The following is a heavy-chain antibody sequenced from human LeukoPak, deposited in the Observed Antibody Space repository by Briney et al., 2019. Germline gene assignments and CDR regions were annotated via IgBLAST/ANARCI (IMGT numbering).Heavy chain of an antibody. CDR1: GFTFSSYS. J-gene: IGHJ4*02. CDR3: ARDVCGGNWGNYFDY. Sequence: GGSLRLSCAASGFTFSSYSMNWVRQAPGKGLEWVSSISSSSSYIYYADSVKGRFTISRDNAKNSLYLQMNSLRAGDTAVYYCARDVCGGNWGNYFDYWGQGTLVTVSS. CDR2: ISSSSSYI. D-gene: IGHD4-23*01. V-gene: IGHV3-21*01.